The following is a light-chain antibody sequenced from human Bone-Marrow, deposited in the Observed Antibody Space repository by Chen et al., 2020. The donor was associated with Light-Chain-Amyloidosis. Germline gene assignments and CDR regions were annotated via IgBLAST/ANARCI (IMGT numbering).Light chain of an antibody. CDR2: DDS. V-gene: IGLV3-21*02. CDR3: QVWDRSSDRPV. Sequence: SYVLTQPSSVSVAPGQTATIACGGNNIGSTSVHWYQQTPGQAPLLVVYDDSDRPSGIPERLSGSNSENTATLTISRVGAGDEAAYYCQVWDRSSDRPVFGGGTKLTVL. CDR1: NIGSTS. J-gene: IGLJ3*02.